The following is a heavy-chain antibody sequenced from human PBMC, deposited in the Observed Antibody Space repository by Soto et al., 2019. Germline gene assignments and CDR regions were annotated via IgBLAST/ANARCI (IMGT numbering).Heavy chain of an antibody. V-gene: IGHV3-33*01. CDR3: ARRGYYDSSGYSPPLGY. Sequence: QVQLVESGGGVVQPGRSLRLSCAASGFTFSSYGMHWVRQAPGKGLEWVAVIWYDGSNKYYADSVKGRFTISRDNSKNTLYLQMNILRAEDTAVYYCARRGYYDSSGYSPPLGYWGQGTLVTVSS. CDR1: GFTFSSYG. J-gene: IGHJ4*02. D-gene: IGHD3-22*01. CDR2: IWYDGSNK.